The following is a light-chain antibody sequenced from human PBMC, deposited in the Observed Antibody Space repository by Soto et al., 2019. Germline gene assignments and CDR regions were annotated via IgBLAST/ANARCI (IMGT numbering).Light chain of an antibody. CDR2: GAS. CDR1: QSIDSL. J-gene: IGKJ1*01. CDR3: QQYGGSPRT. V-gene: IGKV3-20*01. Sequence: ELVLMQSPGTLSLSPGEGATLSCRASQSIDSLLAWYQQRRGQAPRLLIHGASNRATGIPDRFSGSGSGPDFTLTISRLEPEDLAVYYCQQYGGSPRTFGQGTKVDIK.